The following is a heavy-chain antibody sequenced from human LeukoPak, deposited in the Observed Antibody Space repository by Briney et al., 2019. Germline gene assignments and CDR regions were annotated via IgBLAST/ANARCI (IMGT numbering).Heavy chain of an antibody. CDR2: IIPIFGTA. J-gene: IGHJ6*04. V-gene: IGHV1-69*05. CDR3: ARGYCSSTSCYISEGMDV. D-gene: IGHD2-2*02. Sequence: GASVKVSCKASGYTFTSYGISWVRQAPGQGLEWMGGIIPIFGTANYAQKFQGRVTITTDESTSTAYMELSSLRSEDTAVYYCARGYCSSTSCYISEGMDVWGKGTTVTVSS. CDR1: GYTFTSYG.